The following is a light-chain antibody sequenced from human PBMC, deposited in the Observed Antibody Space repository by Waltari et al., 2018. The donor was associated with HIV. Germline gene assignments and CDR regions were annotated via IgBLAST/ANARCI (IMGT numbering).Light chain of an antibody. CDR2: DDT. J-gene: IGLJ2*01. Sequence: YELTQPPSVSVAPGQTATITCGGDNIGYRSVHWYQQKAGQAPVLVFYDDTDRPSGIPERFSGSKSGNTATLTISRVEAGDEADYYCQVWVSNSAYVVFGGRTKLTVL. CDR3: QVWVSNSAYVV. V-gene: IGLV3-21*02. CDR1: NIGYRS.